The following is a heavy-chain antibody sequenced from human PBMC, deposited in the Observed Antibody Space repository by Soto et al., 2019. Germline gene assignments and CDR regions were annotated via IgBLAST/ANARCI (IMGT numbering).Heavy chain of an antibody. V-gene: IGHV4-59*12. D-gene: IGHD6-19*01. CDR3: ARSVAVPGAHIDY. Sequence: SETLSLTCSVSGGSISGSYWSWIRQSPGKGLEWLGYVYYTGSTNYSPSLRSRVSISVDTSKNEFSLRLSSATAADTAVYFCARSVAVPGAHIDYWGQGTQVTVSS. J-gene: IGHJ4*02. CDR1: GGSISGSY. CDR2: VYYTGST.